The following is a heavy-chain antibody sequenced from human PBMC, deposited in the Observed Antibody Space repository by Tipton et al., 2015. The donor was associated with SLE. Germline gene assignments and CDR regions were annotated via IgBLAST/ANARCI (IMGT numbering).Heavy chain of an antibody. CDR2: ISSSGSTI. CDR1: GFTFSSYA. J-gene: IGHJ6*03. CDR3: ARDYYYYMDV. V-gene: IGHV3-48*03. Sequence: GSLRLSCAASGFTFSSYAMSWVRQAPGKGLEWVSYISSSGSTIYYADSVKGRFTISRDNAKNSLYLQMNSLRAEDTAVYYCARDYYYYMDVWGKGTTVTVSS.